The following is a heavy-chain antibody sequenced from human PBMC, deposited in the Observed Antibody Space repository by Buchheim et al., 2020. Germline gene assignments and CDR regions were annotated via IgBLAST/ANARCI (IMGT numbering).Heavy chain of an antibody. CDR3: ARTSSFDY. V-gene: IGHV1-2*02. J-gene: IGHJ4*02. CDR2: INPDSGGT. Sequence: QVQLVQSGAEVKKPGASVKVSCKASGFTLTGYYMHWVRQAPGQGLEWMGWINPDSGGTNYAQKFQGRGRMTRDRSIKTAYMELSSLTSDDSAVYYCARTSSFDYWGQGTL. CDR1: GFTLTGYY.